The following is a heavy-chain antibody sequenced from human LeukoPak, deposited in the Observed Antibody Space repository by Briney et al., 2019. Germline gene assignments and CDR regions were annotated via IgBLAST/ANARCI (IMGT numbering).Heavy chain of an antibody. Sequence: GGSLRLSCAASGFTFSSYALGWVRQAPGKGLEWVSAIGGSGSSTYYADSVKGRFTISRDNSKNVLYLQMNSLRAEDTAIYYCAKDSWFDPWGQGTLVTVSS. CDR1: GFTFSSYA. V-gene: IGHV3-23*01. CDR3: AKDSWFDP. CDR2: IGGSGSST. J-gene: IGHJ5*02.